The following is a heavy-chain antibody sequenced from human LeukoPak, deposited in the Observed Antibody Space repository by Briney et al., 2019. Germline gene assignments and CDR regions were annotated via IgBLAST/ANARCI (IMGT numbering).Heavy chain of an antibody. V-gene: IGHV7-4-1*02. CDR3: ARGGAVWDFYEVLMDY. Sequence: EASVKVSCKASGYTFTSYAMNWVRQAPGQGLEWMAWINTNTGNPTYAQGFTGRFVFSLDTSVSTAYLQISSLKTEDTAVYYCARGGAVWDFYEVLMDYWGQGTLVTVSS. D-gene: IGHD2/OR15-2a*01. J-gene: IGHJ4*02. CDR1: GYTFTSYA. CDR2: INTNTGNP.